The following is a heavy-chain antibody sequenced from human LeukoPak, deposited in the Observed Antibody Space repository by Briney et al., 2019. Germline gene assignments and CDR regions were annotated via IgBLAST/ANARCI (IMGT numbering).Heavy chain of an antibody. V-gene: IGHV1-2*02. CDR3: ARERGISAFDI. D-gene: IGHD3-16*01. J-gene: IGHJ3*02. CDR1: GYTFTGNH. CDR2: IDPNSGGT. Sequence: ASVKVFCKASGYTFTGNHVHWVRQAPGQGLEWMGWIDPNSGGTNFEQKFQGRVTMTRDTSISTAYMELSRLRSDDTAVYYCARERGISAFDIWGQGTMVTVSS.